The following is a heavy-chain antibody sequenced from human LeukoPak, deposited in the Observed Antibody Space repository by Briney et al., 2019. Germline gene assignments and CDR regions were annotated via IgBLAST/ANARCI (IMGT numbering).Heavy chain of an antibody. V-gene: IGHV4-39*01. J-gene: IGHJ3*02. D-gene: IGHD3-22*01. CDR2: IYYSGSA. Sequence: SETLSLTCTVSGGSISSSSYYWGWIRQPPGKGLEWIGSIYYSGSAYYNPSLKSRVTISVDTSKNQFSLKLSSVTAADTAVYYCACSDRHYYDSSGYQTFDIWGQGTMVTVSS. CDR1: GGSISSSSYY. CDR3: ACSDRHYYDSSGYQTFDI.